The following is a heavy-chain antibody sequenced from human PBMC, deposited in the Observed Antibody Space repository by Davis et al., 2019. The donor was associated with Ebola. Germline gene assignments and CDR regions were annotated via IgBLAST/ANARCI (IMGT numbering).Heavy chain of an antibody. Sequence: GESLKISCAASGFAFSSYSMNWVRQAPGKGLEWVASISSGSYYIYYADSLKGRFTISRDNAKNSPDLQMHSLRAEDTAVYYWAKTVGWRQQSGEEYFQNWGQGTLVTVSS. CDR2: ISSGSYYI. J-gene: IGHJ1*01. CDR3: AKTVGWRQQSGEEYFQN. V-gene: IGHV3-21*04. CDR1: GFAFSSYS. D-gene: IGHD3-10*01.